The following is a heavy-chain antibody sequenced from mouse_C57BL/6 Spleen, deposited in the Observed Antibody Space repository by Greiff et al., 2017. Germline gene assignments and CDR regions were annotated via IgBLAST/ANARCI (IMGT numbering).Heavy chain of an antibody. V-gene: IGHV1-76*01. D-gene: IGHD4-1*01. CDR1: GYTFTDYY. J-gene: IGHJ3*01. Sequence: VQGVESGAELVRPGASVKLSCKASGYTFTDYYINWVKQRPGQGLEWIARIYPGSGNTYYNEKFKGKATLTAEKSSSTAYMQLSSLTSEDSAVYFCARSGTGPWFAYWGQGTLVTVSA. CDR3: ARSGTGPWFAY. CDR2: IYPGSGNT.